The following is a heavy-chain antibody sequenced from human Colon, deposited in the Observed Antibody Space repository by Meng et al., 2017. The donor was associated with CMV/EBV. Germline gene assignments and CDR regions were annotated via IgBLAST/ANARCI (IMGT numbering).Heavy chain of an antibody. CDR1: GGSISSYY. Sequence: SETLSLTCTVSGGSISSYYWSWIRQPAGKGLEWIGRIYTSGSTNYNPSLKSRVTISADTSKNQLSLNLTSVTAADTAIYYCTRRGTGGYDSVRAFDVWGQGTMVTVSS. CDR3: TRRGTGGYDSVRAFDV. CDR2: IYTSGST. D-gene: IGHD5-12*01. J-gene: IGHJ3*01. V-gene: IGHV4-4*07.